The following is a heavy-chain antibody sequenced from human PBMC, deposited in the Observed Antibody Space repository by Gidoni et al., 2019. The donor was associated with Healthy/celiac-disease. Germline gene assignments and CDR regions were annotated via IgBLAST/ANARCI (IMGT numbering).Heavy chain of an antibody. D-gene: IGHD6-19*01. Sequence: QITLKESGPTLVKPTQTLTLTCTFSGFSLSTSGVGVGWIRPPPGKALEWLALIYWDDDKRYSPSLKSRLTITKDTSKNQVVLTMTNMDPVDTATYYCAHRPPGIAVAGTFDYWGQGTLVTVSS. CDR3: AHRPPGIAVAGTFDY. CDR1: GFSLSTSGVG. CDR2: IYWDDDK. V-gene: IGHV2-5*02. J-gene: IGHJ4*02.